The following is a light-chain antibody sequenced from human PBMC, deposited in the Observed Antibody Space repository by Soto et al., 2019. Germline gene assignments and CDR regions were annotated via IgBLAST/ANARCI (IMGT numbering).Light chain of an antibody. J-gene: IGKJ1*01. CDR2: AAS. V-gene: IGKV1-39*01. CDR3: QQSYSTPRT. CDR1: QSISSY. Sequence: DIQMTQSPSSLSASVGDRVTITCRASQSISSYLNWYQQKPGKAPKLLIYAASSLQSGVPSRFSGSGSGTDFTHTISSLQPEDFATYYYQQSYSTPRTVGQGTKVDIK.